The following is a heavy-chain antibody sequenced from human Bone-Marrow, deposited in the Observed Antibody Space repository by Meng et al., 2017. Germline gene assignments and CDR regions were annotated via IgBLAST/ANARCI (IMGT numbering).Heavy chain of an antibody. Sequence: VQLRPGGAGLLKPSEPLSLTCAVYGGSFSGYYWSWSRQRPGKGLEWIGEINHSGSTNYNPSLKSRVTISVDTSKNQFSLKLSSVTAADTAVYYCARLAYDSSGYWFDYWGQGTLVTVSS. CDR1: GGSFSGYY. CDR2: INHSGST. D-gene: IGHD3-22*01. J-gene: IGHJ4*02. V-gene: IGHV4-34*01. CDR3: ARLAYDSSGYWFDY.